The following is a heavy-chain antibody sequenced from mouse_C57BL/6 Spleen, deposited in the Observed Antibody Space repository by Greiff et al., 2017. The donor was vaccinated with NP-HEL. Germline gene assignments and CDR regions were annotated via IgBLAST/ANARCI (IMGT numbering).Heavy chain of an antibody. D-gene: IGHD4-1*01. J-gene: IGHJ2*01. CDR3: ASPGTGFDY. CDR1: GYAFSSSW. Sequence: QVQLQQSGPELVKPGASVKISCKASGYAFSSSWMNWVKQRPGTGLEWIGRIYPGDGDTNYNGKFKGKATLTADKSSSTAYMQLSSLTSEDSAVYFCASPGTGFDYWGQGTTLTVSS. CDR2: IYPGDGDT. V-gene: IGHV1-82*01.